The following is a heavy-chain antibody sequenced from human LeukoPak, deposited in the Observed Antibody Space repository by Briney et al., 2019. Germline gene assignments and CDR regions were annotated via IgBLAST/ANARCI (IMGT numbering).Heavy chain of an antibody. V-gene: IGHV5-51*01. CDR1: GYSFTSYW. D-gene: IGHD3-10*01. Sequence: GESLKIFCKGSGYSFTSYWIGWVRQMPGKGLEWMGIIYPGDSDTRYSPSFQGQVTISADKSISTAYLQWSSLKASDTAMYYCARQTYYYGSGSYYFDYWGQGTLVTVSS. CDR2: IYPGDSDT. J-gene: IGHJ4*02. CDR3: ARQTYYYGSGSYYFDY.